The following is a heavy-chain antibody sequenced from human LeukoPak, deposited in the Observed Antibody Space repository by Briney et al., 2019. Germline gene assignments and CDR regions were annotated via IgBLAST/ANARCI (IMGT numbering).Heavy chain of an antibody. CDR1: GGSISSSSYY. CDR3: AGTYYYDSSGYYHDY. CDR2: IYYSGST. V-gene: IGHV4-39*01. Sequence: SETLSLTCTVSGGSISSSSYYWGWIRQPPGKGLEWIGSIYYSGSTYYNPSLKSRVTISVDTSKNQFSLKLSSVTAADTAVYYCAGTYYYDSSGYYHDYWGQGTLVTVSS. D-gene: IGHD3-22*01. J-gene: IGHJ4*02.